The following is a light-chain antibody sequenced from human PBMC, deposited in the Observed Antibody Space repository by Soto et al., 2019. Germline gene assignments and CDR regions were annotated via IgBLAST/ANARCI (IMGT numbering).Light chain of an antibody. CDR1: QSISSY. CDR2: AAS. CDR3: QQSYSTLLT. V-gene: IGKV1-39*01. Sequence: DIQMTQSPSSLSASVGDRVTITCRASQSISSYLNWYQQKPGKAPKLLIYAASSLQSGVPSRFSGSGSGTEFTLTISSLQPVDFATYYCQQSYSTLLTFGQGTRLEIK. J-gene: IGKJ5*01.